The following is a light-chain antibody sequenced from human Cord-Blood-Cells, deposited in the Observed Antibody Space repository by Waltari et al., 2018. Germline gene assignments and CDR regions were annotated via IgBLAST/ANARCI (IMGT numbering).Light chain of an antibody. Sequence: QMTQSPSSLSASVGDRVTITCRASQSISSYLNWYQQKPGKAPKLLIYAASSLQSGVPSRFSGSGSGTDFTLTISSLQPEDFATYYCLQHNSYPPSFGQGTKLEIK. J-gene: IGKJ2*03. V-gene: IGKV1-39*01. CDR1: QSISSY. CDR2: AAS. CDR3: LQHNSYPPS.